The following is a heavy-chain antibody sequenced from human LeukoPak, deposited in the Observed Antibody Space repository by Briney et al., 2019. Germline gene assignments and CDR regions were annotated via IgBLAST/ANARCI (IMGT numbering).Heavy chain of an antibody. CDR1: GFTFSSYW. D-gene: IGHD3-3*01. CDR3: ARDDSDYDFWSGYYPNWFDP. V-gene: IGHV3-7*01. CDR2: IKQDGSEK. J-gene: IGHJ5*02. Sequence: GGSLRLSCAASGFTFSSYWMSWVRQAPGKGLEWVANIKQDGSEKYYVDSVKGRFTISRDNAKNSLYLQMNSLRAEDTAVYYCARDDSDYDFWSGYYPNWFDPWGQGTLVTVSS.